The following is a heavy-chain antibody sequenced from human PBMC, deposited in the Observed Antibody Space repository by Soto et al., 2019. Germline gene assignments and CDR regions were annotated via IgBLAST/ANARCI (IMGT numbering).Heavy chain of an antibody. CDR1: GYTFTSYG. Sequence: GASVKVSCKASGYTFTSYGISWVRQAPGQGLEWMGWISAYNGKTNYAQKLQGRVTMTTDTSTSTAYMELRSLRSDDKAVYYCARDPEKCDFWSRYYGYWYYGMDVWGQGTTVTVSS. CDR2: ISAYNGKT. J-gene: IGHJ6*02. CDR3: ARDPEKCDFWSRYYGYWYYGMDV. D-gene: IGHD3-3*01. V-gene: IGHV1-18*04.